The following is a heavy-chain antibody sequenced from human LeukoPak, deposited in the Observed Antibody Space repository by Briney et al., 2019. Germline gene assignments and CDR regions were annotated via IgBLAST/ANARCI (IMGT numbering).Heavy chain of an antibody. Sequence: SETLSLTCTVSGGSMSSTYWSWIRQPPGKGLEWIGYIYYSGGTNYNPSLKSRVALSVDTSKNQFSLKLNSVTAADTAVYYCARVSNDYGGNGAFDIWGQGTMVTVSS. CDR2: IYYSGGT. J-gene: IGHJ3*02. CDR1: GGSMSSTY. D-gene: IGHD4-23*01. CDR3: ARVSNDYGGNGAFDI. V-gene: IGHV4-59*01.